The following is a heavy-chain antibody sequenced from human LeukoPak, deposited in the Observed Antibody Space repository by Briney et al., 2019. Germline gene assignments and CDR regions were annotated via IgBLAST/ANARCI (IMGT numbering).Heavy chain of an antibody. V-gene: IGHV3-74*01. CDR2: INSDGSST. CDR1: GFTFSSYW. CDR3: ARAAWFGELPGYYYYYYMGV. Sequence: GGSLRLSCAASGFTFSSYWMHWVRHAPGKGLVWVSRINSDGSSTSYADSVKGRFTISRDNAKNTLYLQMNSLRAEDTAVYYCARAAWFGELPGYYYYYYMGVWGKGTTVTISS. D-gene: IGHD3-10*01. J-gene: IGHJ6*03.